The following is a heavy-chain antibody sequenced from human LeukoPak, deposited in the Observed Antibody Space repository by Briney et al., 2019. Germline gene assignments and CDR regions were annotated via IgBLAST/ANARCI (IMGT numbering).Heavy chain of an antibody. CDR3: ARDVSAGYYGMDV. CDR2: INPNSGGT. J-gene: IGHJ6*02. CDR1: GYTFTGYY. Sequence: ASVKVSCKASGYTFTGYYMHWVRQAPGQGLEWMGWINPNSGGTNYAQKFQGRVTMTRDTSISTAYMELSRLRSDDTAMYYCARDVSAGYYGMDVWGQGTTVTVSS. D-gene: IGHD3-10*01. V-gene: IGHV1-2*02.